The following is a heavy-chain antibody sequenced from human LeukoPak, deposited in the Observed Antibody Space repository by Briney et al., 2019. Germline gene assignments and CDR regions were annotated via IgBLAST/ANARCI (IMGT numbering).Heavy chain of an antibody. Sequence: PGGSLRLSCAASGFAFSDYWMSWVRQAPGKGLEWVANIKKDGGDKYYVESVKGRFTVSRDNAKNSLYLQMTSLRADDTGDYYCLQYNAGTIWRPGTLVTVPS. V-gene: IGHV3-7*01. CDR3: LQYNAGTI. CDR2: IKKDGGDK. D-gene: IGHD3-10*01. CDR1: GFAFSDYW. J-gene: IGHJ4*02.